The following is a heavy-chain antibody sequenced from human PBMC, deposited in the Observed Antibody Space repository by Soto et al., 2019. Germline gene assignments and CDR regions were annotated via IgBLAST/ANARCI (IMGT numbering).Heavy chain of an antibody. Sequence: QVRLVQSGPEVKRPGSSVKISCKSSGDSFSRFAVSWVRQAPGQGLEWMGGIIPLTGTANYIQKFRGRVTITADDSSRTVDMEVSSLRSDDTAVYYCARLGVDRDFDHWGQGTLVTVSP. CDR1: GDSFSRFA. D-gene: IGHD2-21*01. V-gene: IGHV1-69*01. J-gene: IGHJ4*02. CDR2: IIPLTGTA. CDR3: ARLGVDRDFDH.